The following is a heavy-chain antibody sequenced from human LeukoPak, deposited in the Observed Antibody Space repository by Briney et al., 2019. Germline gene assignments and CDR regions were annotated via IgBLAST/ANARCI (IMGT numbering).Heavy chain of an antibody. Sequence: GGSLRLSCAASGFTFSSYSMNWVRQAPGKGLEWVSSISSSSSYIYYGDSVKGRFTISRDNAKNSLYLQMNSLRAEDTAVYYCARGSSSSAPYFDYWGQGTLVTVSS. J-gene: IGHJ4*02. V-gene: IGHV3-21*01. D-gene: IGHD6-6*01. CDR3: ARGSSSSAPYFDY. CDR1: GFTFSSYS. CDR2: ISSSSSYI.